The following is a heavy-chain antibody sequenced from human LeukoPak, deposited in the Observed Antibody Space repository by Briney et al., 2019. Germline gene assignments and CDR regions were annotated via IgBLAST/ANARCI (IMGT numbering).Heavy chain of an antibody. V-gene: IGHV1-2*02. Sequence: ASVKVSCKAPGYTFTGYCIHWVRQAPGQGLEWMGWINPNTGGTDYAQKFQGRVTMTRDTSISTVYMELRRLTSDDTAVYYCARGVASAGAKYFDQWGQGTLVTVSS. CDR3: ARGVASAGAKYFDQ. D-gene: IGHD6-13*01. CDR2: INPNTGGT. J-gene: IGHJ4*02. CDR1: GYTFTGYC.